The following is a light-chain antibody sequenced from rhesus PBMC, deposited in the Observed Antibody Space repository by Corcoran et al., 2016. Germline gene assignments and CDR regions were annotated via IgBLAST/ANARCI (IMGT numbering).Light chain of an antibody. V-gene: IGKV1-32*02. CDR3: QQGNSNPLT. J-gene: IGKJ4*01. CDR1: QGISSY. Sequence: DIQMSQSPSSLSAFVGDRVTITCRASQGISSYLNWYQQKPGKAPKLLIYYANSLASGVPSRFSGSGSGTAFTLTIRILQPEDFATYYCQQGNSNPLTFGGGTKVEIK. CDR2: YAN.